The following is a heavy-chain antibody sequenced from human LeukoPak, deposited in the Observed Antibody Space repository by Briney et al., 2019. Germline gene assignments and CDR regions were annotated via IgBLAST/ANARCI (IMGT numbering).Heavy chain of an antibody. CDR1: GFTFSTYA. V-gene: IGHV3-23*01. Sequence: PGGSLRLSCAASGFTFSTYAMSWVRQAPGKGLERVSTIGSSGGSTYYADSAKGRFTVSRANSKNTLYLQMNTLRAEDTAVYYCAKGFCTSTSCPLGYWGQGTLVTVSS. CDR3: AKGFCTSTSCPLGY. D-gene: IGHD2-2*01. CDR2: IGSSGGST. J-gene: IGHJ4*02.